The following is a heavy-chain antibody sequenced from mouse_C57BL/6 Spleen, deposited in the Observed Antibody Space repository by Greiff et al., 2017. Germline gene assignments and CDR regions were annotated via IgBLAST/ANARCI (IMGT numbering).Heavy chain of an antibody. CDR1: GYTFTSYW. D-gene: IGHD1-1*01. V-gene: IGHV1-52*01. Sequence: QVQLQQPGAELVRPGSSVKLSCKASGYTFTSYWMHWVKQRPIQGLEWIGNIDPSDSDTHYNQKFKDKATLTVDKSSSTAYMQLSSLTSEDSAVYYCARSDYGSSYWYFDVWGTGTPVTVSS. J-gene: IGHJ1*03. CDR3: ARSDYGSSYWYFDV. CDR2: IDPSDSDT.